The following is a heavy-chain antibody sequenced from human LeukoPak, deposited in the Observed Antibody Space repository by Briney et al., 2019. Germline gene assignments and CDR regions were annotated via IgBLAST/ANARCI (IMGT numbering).Heavy chain of an antibody. CDR2: IYHSGST. CDR1: GGSISSSNW. Sequence: SETLSLTCAVSGGSISSSNWWSWVRQPPGKGLEWIGEIYHSGSTNYNPSLKSRVTISVDKSKNQFSLKLSSVTAADTAVYYCARVAVNYDFWSGYYIDYWGQGTLVTVSS. J-gene: IGHJ4*02. V-gene: IGHV4-4*02. CDR3: ARVAVNYDFWSGYYIDY. D-gene: IGHD3-3*01.